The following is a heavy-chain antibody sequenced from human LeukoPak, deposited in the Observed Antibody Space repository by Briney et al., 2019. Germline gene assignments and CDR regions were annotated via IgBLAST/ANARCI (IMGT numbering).Heavy chain of an antibody. Sequence: ASVKVSCKASGYAFTSYYMHWVRQAPGQGLEWMGIINPSGGSTSYAQKFQGRVTMTRDTSTSTVYMELSSLRSEDTAVYYCAREYYYGSGSPAQNYYYYGMDVWGQGTTVTVSS. D-gene: IGHD3-10*01. CDR3: AREYYYGSGSPAQNYYYYGMDV. CDR2: INPSGGST. V-gene: IGHV1-46*01. CDR1: GYAFTSYY. J-gene: IGHJ6*02.